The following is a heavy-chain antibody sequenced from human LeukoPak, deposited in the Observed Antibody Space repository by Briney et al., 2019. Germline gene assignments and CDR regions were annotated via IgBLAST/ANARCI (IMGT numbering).Heavy chain of an antibody. CDR3: ARGGVSGSFHYYNYMDV. V-gene: IGHV4-34*01. CDR2: INHSGST. D-gene: IGHD1-26*01. J-gene: IGHJ6*03. Sequence: SETLSLTCTVSGGSISSYYWSWIRQPPGKGLEWIGEINHSGSTYYNPSLRSRVTISVDTSKNQFSLKVTSVTAADTAVYYCARGGVSGSFHYYNYMDVWGKGTTVTVSS. CDR1: GGSISSYY.